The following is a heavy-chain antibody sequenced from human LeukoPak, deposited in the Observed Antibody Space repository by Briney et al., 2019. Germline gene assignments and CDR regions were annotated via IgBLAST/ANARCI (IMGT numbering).Heavy chain of an antibody. V-gene: IGHV3-15*01. J-gene: IGHJ5*02. Sequence: GGSLRLSCAASGFTFSNAWMSWVRQAPGKGLEWVGRIKSKTDGGTTDYAAPVKGRFTISRDDSKNTLYLQMNSLKTEDTAVYYCTTVEVKETMGNWFDPWGQGTLVTVSS. CDR1: GFTFSNAW. CDR2: IKSKTDGGTT. CDR3: TTVEVKETMGNWFDP. D-gene: IGHD4/OR15-4a*01.